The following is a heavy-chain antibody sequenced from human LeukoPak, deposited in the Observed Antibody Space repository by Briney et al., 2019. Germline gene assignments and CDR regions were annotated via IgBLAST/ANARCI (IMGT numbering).Heavy chain of an antibody. V-gene: IGHV4-61*02. CDR2: IYTSGST. CDR1: GGSISSGSYY. Sequence: PSQTLSLTCTVSGGSISSGSYYWSWIRQPAGKGLEWIGRIYTSGSTNYNPSLKSRVTISVDTSKNQFSRKLSSVTAADTAVYYCARFPIIAARPDYWGQGTLVTVSS. D-gene: IGHD6-6*01. CDR3: ARFPIIAARPDY. J-gene: IGHJ4*02.